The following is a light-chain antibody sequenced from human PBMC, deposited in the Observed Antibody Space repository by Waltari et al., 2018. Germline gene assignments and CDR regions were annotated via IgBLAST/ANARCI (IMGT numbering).Light chain of an antibody. CDR2: GAS. CDR3: QLYGSSPPFT. V-gene: IGKV3-20*01. Sequence: EIVLTQSPGTLSLSPGERATLSCRASQSVSSSYLAWYQQKPGQAPRLLIYGASSMATGIPDRFSGSGSVTDFTLTISRLEPEDCAVYYCQLYGSSPPFTFGPGTKVDIK. J-gene: IGKJ3*01. CDR1: QSVSSSY.